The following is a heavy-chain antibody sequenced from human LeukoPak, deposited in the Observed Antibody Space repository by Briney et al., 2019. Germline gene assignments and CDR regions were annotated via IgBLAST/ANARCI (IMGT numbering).Heavy chain of an antibody. J-gene: IGHJ6*02. D-gene: IGHD3-10*02. Sequence: PSETLSLTCTVSGGSISTYYWSWIRQPPGKGLEWIGYIYYSGSTNYNPSLKSRVTISIDTSKNQFSLRLSSVTAADTAVYYCARVGTMFYGMDVWGQGTTVTVSS. CDR3: ARVGTMFYGMDV. V-gene: IGHV4-59*01. CDR1: GGSISTYY. CDR2: IYYSGST.